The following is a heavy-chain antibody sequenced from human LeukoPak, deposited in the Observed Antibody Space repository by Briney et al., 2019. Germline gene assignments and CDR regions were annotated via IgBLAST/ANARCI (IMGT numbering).Heavy chain of an antibody. D-gene: IGHD6-19*01. V-gene: IGHV4-61*02. CDR2: IYTSGST. CDR3: ARGRQWLARGAFDI. Sequence: SETLSLTCTVSGGSISSGSYYWSWIRQPAGKGLEWIGRIYTSGSTNYNPSLKSRVTMSVDTSKNQFSLKLSSVTAADTAVYYCARGRQWLARGAFDIWGQGTMVTVSS. CDR1: GGSISSGSYY. J-gene: IGHJ3*02.